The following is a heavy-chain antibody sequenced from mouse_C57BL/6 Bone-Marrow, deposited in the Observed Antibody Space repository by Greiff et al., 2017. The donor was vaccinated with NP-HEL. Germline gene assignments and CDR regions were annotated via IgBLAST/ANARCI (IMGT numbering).Heavy chain of an antibody. V-gene: IGHV1-69*01. Sequence: QVQLQQSGAELVMPGASVKLSCTASGYTFTSYWMHWVKQRPGQGLEWIGEIDPSDSYTNYTQKFKGKSTLTVDKSSSTAYLQLSSLTSEDSAVYCCTRGGLDYWGQGTAVTVSS. CDR3: TRGGLDY. CDR1: GYTFTSYW. CDR2: IDPSDSYT. J-gene: IGHJ4*01.